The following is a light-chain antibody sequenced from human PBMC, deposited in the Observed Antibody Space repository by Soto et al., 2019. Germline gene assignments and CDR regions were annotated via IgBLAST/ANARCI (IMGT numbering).Light chain of an antibody. CDR2: RVS. Sequence: DVVMTQSPLSLPVTLGQPASISCRSSQSLVYSDGNTHLSWFHQRPGQSPRRLIYRVSNRDSGGPKRFSGSGSGPDFTLGIRRGGAEDVGVYYCMQGTHWPRTFGQGTKVEIK. CDR3: MQGTHWPRT. J-gene: IGKJ1*01. CDR1: QSLVYSDGNTH. V-gene: IGKV2-30*01.